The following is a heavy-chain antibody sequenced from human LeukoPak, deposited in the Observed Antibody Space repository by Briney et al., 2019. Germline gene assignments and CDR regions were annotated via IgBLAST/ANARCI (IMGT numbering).Heavy chain of an antibody. D-gene: IGHD2-15*01. J-gene: IGHJ6*01. CDR2: ICGSCVIT. V-gene: IGHV3-23*01. CDR3: AKRDGYCSGGSCHWGEYPYYYSGMDV. Sequence: GGSLRLSCAASGFTFSSYAMSWVRQAPGKGREWVSAICGSCVITYYADAVKGWFTISRDHPKNPLYLKMHSLRDDDTDVYYCAKRDGYCSGGSCHWGEYPYYYSGMDVWGQGTTLTVSS. CDR1: GFTFSSYA.